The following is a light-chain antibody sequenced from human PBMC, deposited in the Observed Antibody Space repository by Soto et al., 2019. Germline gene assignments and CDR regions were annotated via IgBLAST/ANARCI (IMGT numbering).Light chain of an antibody. CDR2: GAS. V-gene: IGKV3-20*01. CDR3: QQYGSSLFT. J-gene: IGKJ3*01. CDR1: QSVSSSY. Sequence: EIVLTQSPGTLSLSPGERATLSCRASQSVSSSYLAWYQQKPGQAPRLLIYGASSRATGIPDRFSGSGSGTDVTLTISRLEREDFAVYYCQQYGSSLFTFGPGTKVDSK.